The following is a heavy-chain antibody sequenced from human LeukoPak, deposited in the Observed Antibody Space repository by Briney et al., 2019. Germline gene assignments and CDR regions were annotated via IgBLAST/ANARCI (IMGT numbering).Heavy chain of an antibody. CDR2: IYSGGST. CDR1: GFIFSNYA. CDR3: ARAGRDGYNYADY. Sequence: PGGSLRLSCAASGFIFSNYAMSWVRQAPGKGLEWVSVIYSGGSTYYADSVKGRFTISRDNSKNTLYLQMNSLRAEDTAVYYCARAGRDGYNYADYWGQGTLVTVSS. V-gene: IGHV3-53*01. J-gene: IGHJ4*02. D-gene: IGHD5-24*01.